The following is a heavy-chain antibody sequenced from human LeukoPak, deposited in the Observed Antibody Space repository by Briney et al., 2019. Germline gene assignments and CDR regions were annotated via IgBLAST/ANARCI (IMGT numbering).Heavy chain of an antibody. CDR1: GYSFTNYW. J-gene: IGHJ3*02. D-gene: IGHD3-16*02. CDR3: ARSRAETVPVWGSYRHHDAFDI. CDR2: IYAGDSDT. Sequence: GESLKISCKGSGYSFTNYWIGWVRQMPGKGLEWMGIIYAGDSDTTYKPSFQGQVTISADKSISTAYLQWSSLKASDTAMYYCARSRAETVPVWGSYRHHDAFDIWGQGTMVTVSS. V-gene: IGHV5-51*01.